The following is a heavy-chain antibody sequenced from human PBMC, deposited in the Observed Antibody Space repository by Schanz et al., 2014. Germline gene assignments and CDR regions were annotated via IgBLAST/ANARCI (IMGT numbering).Heavy chain of an antibody. J-gene: IGHJ4*02. D-gene: IGHD3-10*01. CDR1: GGSISSSDW. V-gene: IGHV4-4*02. CDR2: IYHSGST. CDR3: ALREKPYGPFAS. Sequence: QVQLQESGPGLVKPSGTLSLTCAVSGGSISSSDWWSWVRQPPGKGLEWIGEIYHSGSTNYNPSLKSRVPISVDRSKTQFSLRLDSVTAADTAVYYCALREKPYGPFASWGQGALVTVSS.